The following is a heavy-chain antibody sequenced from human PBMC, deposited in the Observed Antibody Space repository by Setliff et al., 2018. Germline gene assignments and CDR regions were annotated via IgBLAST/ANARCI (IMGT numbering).Heavy chain of an antibody. CDR3: ARVRRVVIAYYYYMDV. CDR2: INHSGST. D-gene: IGHD2-21*01. J-gene: IGHJ6*03. V-gene: IGHV4-34*01. CDR1: GGSFSGYY. Sequence: PSETLSLTCAVYGGSFSGYYWSWIRQPPGKGLEWIGEINHSGSTNYNPSLKSRVTISVDTSKNQFSLKLSSVTAADTAVYYCARVRRVVIAYYYYMDVWGKGTTVTV.